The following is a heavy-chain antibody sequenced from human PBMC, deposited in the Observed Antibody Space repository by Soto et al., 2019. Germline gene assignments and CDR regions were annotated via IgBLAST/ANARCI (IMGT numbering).Heavy chain of an antibody. J-gene: IGHJ3*02. CDR3: ARAMGTDGWSNHPFDT. CDR2: IKHDGSEQ. D-gene: IGHD6-19*01. V-gene: IGHV3-7*04. Sequence: GGSLSLSCAASGFTFSRYWLDWVRQAPRKGPEWVATIKHDGSEQYYVDSVKGRFMVSRDNAKNSLFLQMNDLRVEVTAVYFCARAMGTDGWSNHPFDTWGQGTMVTVSS. CDR1: GFTFSRYW.